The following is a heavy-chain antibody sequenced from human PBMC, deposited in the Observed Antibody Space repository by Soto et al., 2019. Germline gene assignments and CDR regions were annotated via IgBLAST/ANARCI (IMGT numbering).Heavy chain of an antibody. V-gene: IGHV1-46*01. Sequence: GASVKVSCKASGYSFSNYYMHWVRQAPGQGLEWMGGINPNGDTTYYAQKFLGRLTVTRDTSTSTVYMELSSLRSDDTAVYYCAREGATPAKMFDYWGQGTLVTVPS. CDR3: AREGATPAKMFDY. J-gene: IGHJ4*02. CDR1: GYSFSNYY. CDR2: INPNGDTT. D-gene: IGHD2-15*01.